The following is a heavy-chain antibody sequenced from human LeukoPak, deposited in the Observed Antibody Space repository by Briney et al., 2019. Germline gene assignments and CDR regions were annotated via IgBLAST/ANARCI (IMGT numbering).Heavy chain of an antibody. D-gene: IGHD2-2*01. CDR2: IYTNGST. CDR3: ARDQDVVPAAHYYYYGMDD. V-gene: IGHV4-4*07. CDR1: GSSISSYN. Sequence: KRSETLSLTCTVSGSSISSYNWSWIRQPAGKGLEWIGRIYTNGSTNYNHSLKSRVTMSVDTSTNQFSLKLSSVTAADTAVYYCARDQDVVPAAHYYYYGMDDWGQGTTVTVSS. J-gene: IGHJ6*02.